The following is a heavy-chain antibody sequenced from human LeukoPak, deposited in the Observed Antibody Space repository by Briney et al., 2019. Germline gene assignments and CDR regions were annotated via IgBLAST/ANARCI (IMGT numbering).Heavy chain of an antibody. J-gene: IGHJ4*02. CDR1: GGSISSGSYY. CDR3: ARRETMIVDY. D-gene: IGHD3-22*01. Sequence: SETLSLTCTVSGGSISSGSYYWSWIRQPAGKGLEWIGRIYTSGSTNYNPSLKSRVTISVDTSKNQFSPKLSSVTAADTAVYYCARRETMIVDYWGQGTLVTVSS. V-gene: IGHV4-61*02. CDR2: IYTSGST.